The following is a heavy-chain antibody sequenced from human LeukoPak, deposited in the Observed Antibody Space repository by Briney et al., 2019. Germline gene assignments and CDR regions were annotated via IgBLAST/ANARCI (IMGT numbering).Heavy chain of an antibody. CDR2: MSYDGSNK. CDR1: GFTFSSYA. V-gene: IGHV3-30-3*01. CDR3: ARGSRKYGDHGDYFDY. J-gene: IGHJ4*02. Sequence: PGGSLRLSCAASGFTFSSYAMHWVRQAPGKGLEWVAVMSYDGSNKYYADSVKGRFTISRDNSKNTLYLQMNSLRAEDTAVYYCARGSRKYGDHGDYFDYWGQGTLVTVSS. D-gene: IGHD4-17*01.